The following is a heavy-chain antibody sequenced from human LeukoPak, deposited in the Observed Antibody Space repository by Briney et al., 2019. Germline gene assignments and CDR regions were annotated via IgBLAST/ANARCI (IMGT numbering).Heavy chain of an antibody. D-gene: IGHD3-9*01. J-gene: IGHJ6*02. CDR3: AGTWIETGYSYYYGMDV. Sequence: SETLSLTCTVSGGSISSYYWSWIRQPPGKGLEWIGYIYYSGSTNYNPSLKSRVTISVDTSKNQFSLKLSSVTAADTAVYYCAGTWIETGYSYYYGMDVWGQGTTVTVSS. CDR1: GGSISSYY. CDR2: IYYSGST. V-gene: IGHV4-59*01.